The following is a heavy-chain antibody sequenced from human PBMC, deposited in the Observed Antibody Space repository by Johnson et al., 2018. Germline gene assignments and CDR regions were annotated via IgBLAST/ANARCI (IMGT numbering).Heavy chain of an antibody. CDR2: IKSKSHGGTS. CDR1: GFTFSNAW. V-gene: IGHV3-15*01. D-gene: IGHD3-9*01. J-gene: IGHJ3*02. Sequence: VQLVQSGGGLVKPGGSLRLSCAASGFTFSNAWMNWVRQAPGKGLEWVGRIKSKSHGGTSEFAAPVKGRFSISRDDSKNTLYLQMNSLKTEDTAVYYCTTVRGTHPRYFDWLHAFDIWGQGTMVTVSS. CDR3: TTVRGTHPRYFDWLHAFDI.